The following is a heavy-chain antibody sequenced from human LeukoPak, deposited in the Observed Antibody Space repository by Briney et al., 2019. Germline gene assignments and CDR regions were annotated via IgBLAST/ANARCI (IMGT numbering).Heavy chain of an antibody. D-gene: IGHD3-16*01. J-gene: IGHJ4*02. Sequence: SETLSLTCTVSGGSVSSGSYYWSWIRQPPGKGLEWIGYIYYSGSTNYNPSLKSRVTLSVDTSKNQFSLKLSSVTAADTAVYYCAGYPIFWGTAGFDYWGQGTLVTVSS. CDR3: AGYPIFWGTAGFDY. V-gene: IGHV4-61*01. CDR2: IYYSGST. CDR1: GGSVSSGSYY.